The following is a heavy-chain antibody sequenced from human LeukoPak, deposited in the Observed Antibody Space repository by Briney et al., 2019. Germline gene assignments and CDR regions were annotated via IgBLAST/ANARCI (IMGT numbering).Heavy chain of an antibody. CDR2: FDPEDGET. D-gene: IGHD3-22*01. V-gene: IGHV1-24*01. J-gene: IGHJ4*02. CDR1: GYTLTELS. Sequence: ASAKVSCKVSGYTLTELSMHWVRQAPGKGLGWMGGFDPEDGETIYAQKFQGRVTMTEDTSTDTAYMELSSLRSEDTAVYYCATHRSGYYYYDYWGQGTLVTVSS. CDR3: ATHRSGYYYYDY.